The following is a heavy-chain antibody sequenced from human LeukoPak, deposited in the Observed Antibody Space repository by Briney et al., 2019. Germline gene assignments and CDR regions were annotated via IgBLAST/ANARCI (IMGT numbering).Heavy chain of an antibody. CDR3: ARGRRDCSGDCYVAFDI. J-gene: IGHJ3*02. D-gene: IGHD2-21*02. V-gene: IGHV3-53*01. CDR1: GFTVSSNY. Sequence: GGSLRLSCAASGFTVSSNYMSWVRQAPGRGLEWVSVIYSGGSTYYADSVKGRFTISRDNSKNTLYLQMNSLRAEDTAVYYCARGRRDCSGDCYVAFDIWGQGTMVTVSS. CDR2: IYSGGST.